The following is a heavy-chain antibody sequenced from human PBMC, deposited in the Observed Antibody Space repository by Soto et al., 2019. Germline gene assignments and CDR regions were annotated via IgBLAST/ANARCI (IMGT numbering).Heavy chain of an antibody. J-gene: IGHJ3*02. D-gene: IGHD6-13*01. CDR1: GGSISSYY. CDR3: ARRYSSAFDI. V-gene: IGHV4-59*08. Sequence: QVQLQESGPGLVKPSETLSLTCTVSGGSISSYYWSWIRQPPGQGLEWVGYIYYSGSTNYNPSLKSRVTIPVDTSKNQFSLNLRSVTAADTAVYYWARRYSSAFDIWGQGTMVTVSS. CDR2: IYYSGST.